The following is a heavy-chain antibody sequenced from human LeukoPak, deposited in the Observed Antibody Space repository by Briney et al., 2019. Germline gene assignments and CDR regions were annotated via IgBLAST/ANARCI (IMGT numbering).Heavy chain of an antibody. D-gene: IGHD6-19*01. Sequence: GGSLRLSCAASGFTFSSYGMHWVRQAPGKGLEWVAVIWYDGSNKYYADSVKGRFTISRDNSKNTLYLQMNSRRAEDTAVYYCAREAVAGLKDYWGQGTLVTVSS. V-gene: IGHV3-33*01. CDR3: AREAVAGLKDY. CDR2: IWYDGSNK. J-gene: IGHJ4*02. CDR1: GFTFSSYG.